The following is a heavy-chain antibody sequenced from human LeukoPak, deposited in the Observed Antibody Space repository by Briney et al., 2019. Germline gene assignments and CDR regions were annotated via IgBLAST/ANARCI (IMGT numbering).Heavy chain of an antibody. CDR3: ARGPYYDFWSGPPPYYYYYMDV. V-gene: IGHV4-4*07. D-gene: IGHD3-3*01. J-gene: IGHJ6*03. Sequence: PSETLSLTCTVSGGSISSYYWSWIRQPAGKGLEWIERIYTSGSTNYNPSLKSRVTMSVDTSKNQFSLKLSSVTAADTAVYSCARGPYYDFWSGPPPYYYYYMDVWGKGTTVPVSS. CDR2: IYTSGST. CDR1: GGSISSYY.